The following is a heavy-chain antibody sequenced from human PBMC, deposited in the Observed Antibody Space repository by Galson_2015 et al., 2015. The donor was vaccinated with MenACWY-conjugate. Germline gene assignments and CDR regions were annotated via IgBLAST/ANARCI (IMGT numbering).Heavy chain of an antibody. CDR3: ARDPGGYDLTANYYYYYGMDV. D-gene: IGHD5-12*01. CDR1: GFTFSSYS. CDR2: ISSSSSTI. Sequence: SLRLSCAASGFTFSSYSMNWVRQAPGKGLEWVSYISSSSSTIYYADSVKGRFTISRDNAKNSLYLQMNSLRAEDTAVDYCARDPGGYDLTANYYYYYGMDVWGQGTTVTVSS. V-gene: IGHV3-48*04. J-gene: IGHJ6*02.